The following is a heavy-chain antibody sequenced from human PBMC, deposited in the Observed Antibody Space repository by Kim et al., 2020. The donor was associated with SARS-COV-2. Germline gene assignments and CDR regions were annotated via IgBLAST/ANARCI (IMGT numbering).Heavy chain of an antibody. CDR2: IDPSDSYT. CDR1: GYSFTSYW. Sequence: GESLKISCKGSGYSFTSYWISWVRQMPGKGLEWMGRIDPSDSYTNYSPSFQGHVTISADKSISTAYLQWSSLKASDTAMYYCARGGSSWQGDLNWFDPWGQGTLVTVSS. V-gene: IGHV5-10-1*01. J-gene: IGHJ5*02. CDR3: ARGGSSWQGDLNWFDP. D-gene: IGHD6-13*01.